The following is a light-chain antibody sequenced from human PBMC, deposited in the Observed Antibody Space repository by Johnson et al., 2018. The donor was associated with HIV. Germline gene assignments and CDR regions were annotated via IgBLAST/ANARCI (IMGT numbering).Light chain of an antibody. J-gene: IGLJ1*01. V-gene: IGLV1-51*01. CDR2: DNN. CDR1: SSNIGNNY. CDR3: GTWDSSLSAYV. Sequence: QSVLTQPPSVSAAPGQKVTISCSGSSSNIGNNYVSWYQQLPGTAPKLLIYDNNKRPSGIPDRFSGSKSGTSATLGITGLQTGDEAEYCCGTWDSSLSAYVVGTGTKVTVL.